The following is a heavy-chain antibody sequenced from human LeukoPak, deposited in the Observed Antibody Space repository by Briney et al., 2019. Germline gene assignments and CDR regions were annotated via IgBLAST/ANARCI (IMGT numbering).Heavy chain of an antibody. D-gene: IGHD3-16*02. CDR1: GFTFSSYA. CDR2: ISYDGSNK. V-gene: IGHV3-30*01. J-gene: IGHJ4*02. CDR3: LALGN. Sequence: PGGSLRLSCAASGFTFSSYAMHWVRQAPGKGLEWVAVISYDGSNKYYADSVKGRFTISRDNSKNTLYLQMNSLRAEDTAVYYCLALGNCGQGTLVTVSS.